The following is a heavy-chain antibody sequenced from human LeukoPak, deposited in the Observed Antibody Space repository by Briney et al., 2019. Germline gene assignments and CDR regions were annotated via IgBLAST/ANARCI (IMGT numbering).Heavy chain of an antibody. J-gene: IGHJ5*02. CDR2: IIPIFGTA. CDR3: ARRIAAIVGLDP. CDR1: GGTFSSYA. D-gene: IGHD6-13*01. V-gene: IGHV1-69*13. Sequence: SVKVSCKASGGTFSSYAISWVRQAPGQGLEWMGGIIPIFGTANYAQKFQGRVTITADESTSTAYMELSSLRSEDTAVYYCARRIAAIVGLDPWGQGTLVTVSS.